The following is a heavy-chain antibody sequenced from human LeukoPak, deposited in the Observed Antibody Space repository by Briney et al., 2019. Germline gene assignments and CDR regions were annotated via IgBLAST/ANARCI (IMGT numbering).Heavy chain of an antibody. D-gene: IGHD2-2*01. V-gene: IGHV4-34*01. J-gene: IGHJ6*03. CDR3: ARVLGVPAASYYYYYMDV. Sequence: ASETLSLTCAVYGGSFSGYYWSWIRQPPGKGLEWIGEINHSGSTNYNPSLKSRVTISVDTSKNQFSLKLSSVTAADTAVYYCARVLGVPAASYYYYYMDVWGKGTTVTVSS. CDR2: INHSGST. CDR1: GGSFSGYY.